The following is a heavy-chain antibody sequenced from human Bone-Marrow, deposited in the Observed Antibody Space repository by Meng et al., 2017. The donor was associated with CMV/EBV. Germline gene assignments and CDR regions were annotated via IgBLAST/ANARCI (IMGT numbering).Heavy chain of an antibody. V-gene: IGHV3-30-3*01. CDR1: GFTFSSYA. D-gene: IGHD3-3*01. J-gene: IGHJ6*02. Sequence: GESLKISCAASGFTFSSYAMHWVRQAPGKGLEWVAVISYDGSNKYYADSVKGRFTISRDNSKNTLYLQMNSLRAEDTAVYYCARAALYYALDVWGQATTATFSS. CDR3: ARAALYYALDV. CDR2: ISYDGSNK.